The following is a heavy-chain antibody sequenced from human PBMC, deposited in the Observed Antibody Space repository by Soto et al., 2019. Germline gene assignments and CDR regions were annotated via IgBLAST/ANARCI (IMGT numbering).Heavy chain of an antibody. J-gene: IGHJ5*02. CDR2: INVGNGNT. V-gene: IGHV1-3*01. D-gene: IGHD3-3*01. CDR3: ARVSSDYDFDWFDP. Sequence: ASVKVSCKASGYTYISYSMHWVRQAPGQRLEWMGWINVGNGNTKYSQNFQGRVTINQDTSASTAYMELSSLTSEDTAVYYCARVSSDYDFDWFDPWGQGTLVTVSS. CDR1: GYTYISYS.